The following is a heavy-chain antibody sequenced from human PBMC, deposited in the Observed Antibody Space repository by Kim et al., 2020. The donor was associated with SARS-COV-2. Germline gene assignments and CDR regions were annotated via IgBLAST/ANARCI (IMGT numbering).Heavy chain of an antibody. V-gene: IGHV1-24*01. CDR1: GYTLTELS. CDR3: ATPRDTSWPRSFDI. J-gene: IGHJ3*02. CDR2: FDPEDGET. Sequence: ASVKVSCKVSGYTLTELSMHWVRQAPGKGLEWMGGFDPEDGETIYAQKFQGRFTMTEDTSTDTAYMELSSLRSEDTAVYYCATPRDTSWPRSFDIWGQGTMVTVSS. D-gene: IGHD2-2*01.